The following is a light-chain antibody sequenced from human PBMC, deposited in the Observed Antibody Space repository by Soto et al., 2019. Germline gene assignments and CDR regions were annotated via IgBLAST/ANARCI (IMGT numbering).Light chain of an antibody. Sequence: EIVLSQSPVRLSLSPGERATLSCRASQSVPSTYFAWYQQKSGQPPRLLISGTSNRATGIPDRFSGSGSGRDFTLTISRLEPEDFAVYFCQQFGNSPWTFGQGTKVDIK. CDR2: GTS. CDR3: QQFGNSPWT. V-gene: IGKV3-20*01. CDR1: QSVPSTY. J-gene: IGKJ1*01.